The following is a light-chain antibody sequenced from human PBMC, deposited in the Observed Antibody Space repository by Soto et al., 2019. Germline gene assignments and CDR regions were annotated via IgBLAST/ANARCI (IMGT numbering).Light chain of an antibody. CDR3: QRYGNLPLT. J-gene: IGKJ3*01. CDR2: DAS. V-gene: IGKV1-33*01. CDR1: QDFSNF. Sequence: DIQMTQSPSSLSASVGDRVTITCQASQDFSNFLNWYQQKPGKAPKLLIYDASNLETGVPSRFRGGGPGTHFTFTISSLQPEDIATCYCQRYGNLPLTFGPGTKVDIK.